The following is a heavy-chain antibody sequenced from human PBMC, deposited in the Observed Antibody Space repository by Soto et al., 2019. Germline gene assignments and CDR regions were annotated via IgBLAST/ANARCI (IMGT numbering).Heavy chain of an antibody. CDR1: GCTFSSYS. CDR2: ISSSSSYI. J-gene: IGHJ6*03. Sequence: EVQLVESGGGLVKPGGSLRLSCAASGCTFSSYSMNWVRQAPGKGLEWASSISSSSSYIYYADSVKGRFTISRDNAKNSLYLQMNSLRAEDTAVYYCARGVWFGELGPYYYYMDVWGKGTTVTVSS. CDR3: ARGVWFGELGPYYYYMDV. V-gene: IGHV3-21*01. D-gene: IGHD3-10*01.